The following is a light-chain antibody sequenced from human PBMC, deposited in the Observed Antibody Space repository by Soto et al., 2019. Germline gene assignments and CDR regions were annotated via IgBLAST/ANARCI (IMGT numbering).Light chain of an antibody. Sequence: DVVMTQTPLSLSVTPGQPASISCKSSQSLLHITGETFLFWYLQKPGQSPQLLIYEVSTRVSGVPDRFSGSGSGTDFVLEISRVETDDVGIYYCMPSTQLPPTVVQGTRLGIE. CDR3: MPSTQLPPT. CDR2: EVS. J-gene: IGKJ5*01. CDR1: QSLLHITGETF. V-gene: IGKV2D-29*02.